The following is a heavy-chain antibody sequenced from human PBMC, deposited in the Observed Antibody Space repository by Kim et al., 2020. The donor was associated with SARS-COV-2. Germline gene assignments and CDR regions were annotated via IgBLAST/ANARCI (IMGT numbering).Heavy chain of an antibody. J-gene: IGHJ2*01. V-gene: IGHV1-2*05. CDR1: GHTFTGSH. CDR2: VNTNSGGT. CDR3: AGADITLSGRLFLDV. Sequence: ASVKVSCKASGHTFTGSHIHWMRQVPGQGLEWMGRVNTNSGGTNYPQKFQGRVTMTRDTSTRTAYMELSRLTSDDAGVYYCAGADITLSGRLFLDVWGRGTLVTVSS. D-gene: IGHD6-19*01.